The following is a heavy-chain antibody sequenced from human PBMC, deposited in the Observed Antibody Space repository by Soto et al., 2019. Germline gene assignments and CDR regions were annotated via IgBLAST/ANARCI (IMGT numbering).Heavy chain of an antibody. CDR3: ARVYEGIVGGTPYFDY. CDR1: GGSISSGGYY. D-gene: IGHD1-26*01. Sequence: PSETLSLTCTVSGGSISSGGYYWSWIRQHPGKGLEWIGYIYYSGSTYYNPSLKSRVTISVDTSKNQFSLKLSSVTAADTAVYYCARVYEGIVGGTPYFDYWGQGTLVTVSS. CDR2: IYYSGST. V-gene: IGHV4-31*03. J-gene: IGHJ4*02.